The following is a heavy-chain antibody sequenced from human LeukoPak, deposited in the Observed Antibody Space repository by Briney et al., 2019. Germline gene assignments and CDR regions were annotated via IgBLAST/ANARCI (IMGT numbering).Heavy chain of an antibody. CDR1: GDSVSSNSAA. Sequence: SQTLSLTCAISGDSVSSNSAAWNWIRQSPSRGLEWLGRTYYRSKWYNDYAVSVKSRITINPDTSKNQFSLKLSSVTAADTAVYYCARGEGYCSGGSCYAVERWGQGTLVTVSS. CDR2: TYYRSKWYN. CDR3: ARGEGYCSGGSCYAVER. D-gene: IGHD2-15*01. J-gene: IGHJ4*02. V-gene: IGHV6-1*01.